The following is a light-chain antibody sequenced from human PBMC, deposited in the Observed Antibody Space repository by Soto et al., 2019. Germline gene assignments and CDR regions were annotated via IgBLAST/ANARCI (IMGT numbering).Light chain of an antibody. V-gene: IGKV3-15*01. Sequence: IVMPQSPATLSVSPGEGATLSCMASQSVSSKLAWYQQKPGQAPRLLIYGASTRATGIPARFSGSGSGTELTLTISSLQSEDFAVYYCQQYYDWPITFGQGTRLEIK. J-gene: IGKJ5*01. CDR2: GAS. CDR1: QSVSSK. CDR3: QQYYDWPIT.